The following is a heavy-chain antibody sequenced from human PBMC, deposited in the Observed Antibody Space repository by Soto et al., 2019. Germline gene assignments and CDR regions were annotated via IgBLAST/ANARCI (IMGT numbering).Heavy chain of an antibody. Sequence: PVGSLRLSCAASGFTFNSHGMHWVRQAPGKGMEWVAVVSYDGSDEYYADSVRGRFTISRDNSKNTLYLQMNSLRADDTAVFYCAKDLHGRAVSGPFDFWGQGTLATVSS. J-gene: IGHJ4*02. CDR3: AKDLHGRAVSGPFDF. CDR1: GFTFNSHG. V-gene: IGHV3-30*18. D-gene: IGHD6-19*01. CDR2: VSYDGSDE.